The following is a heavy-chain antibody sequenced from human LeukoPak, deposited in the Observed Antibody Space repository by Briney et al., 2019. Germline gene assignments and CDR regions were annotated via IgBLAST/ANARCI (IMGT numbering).Heavy chain of an antibody. J-gene: IGHJ4*02. CDR3: ATEAVTGYNDY. V-gene: IGHV6-1*01. Sequence: SQTLSLTCAISGDSVSSNSSAWIWIRQSPSRGLEWLGRTYYRPKWYNDYAVSVKSRITINPGTSKNQFSLQLNSVTPEDTAVYYCATEAVTGYNDYWGQGTLVTVSS. CDR2: TYYRPKWYN. CDR1: GDSVSSNSSA. D-gene: IGHD6-19*01.